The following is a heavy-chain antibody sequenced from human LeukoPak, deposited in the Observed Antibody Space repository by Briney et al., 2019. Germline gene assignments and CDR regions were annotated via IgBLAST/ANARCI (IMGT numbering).Heavy chain of an antibody. CDR2: SRNKASSYTT. CDR1: GVKFSYHY. J-gene: IGHJ6*02. V-gene: IGHV3-72*01. CDR3: GRVAINANNGMDV. D-gene: IGHD1/OR15-1a*01. Sequence: GGSQRLSCAASGVKFSYHYIDYVRQAPGKGLEGVGRSRNKASSYTTEYAASVEGSFTTSRDVTERSLYLQMNSLRTEDTAVYYCGRVAINANNGMDVWGQGTTVTVSS.